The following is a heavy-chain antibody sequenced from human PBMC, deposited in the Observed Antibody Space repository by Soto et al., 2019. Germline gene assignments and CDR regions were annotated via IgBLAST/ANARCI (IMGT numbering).Heavy chain of an antibody. CDR1: GFTFSNAW. CDR2: IKGKTDGGTT. Sequence: GGSLRLSCAASGFTFSNAWMSWVRQAPGKGLEWVGRIKGKTDGGTTDYAAPVKGRFTISRDDSKNTLYLQMNSLKTEDTAVYYCTTITYYDFWSGSRVVDYWGQGTLVTVSS. D-gene: IGHD3-3*01. CDR3: TTITYYDFWSGSRVVDY. V-gene: IGHV3-15*01. J-gene: IGHJ4*02.